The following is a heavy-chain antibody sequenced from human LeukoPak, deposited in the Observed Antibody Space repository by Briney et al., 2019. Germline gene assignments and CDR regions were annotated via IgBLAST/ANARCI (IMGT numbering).Heavy chain of an antibody. CDR2: IRNDGSIK. V-gene: IGHV3-30*02. CDR3: AEDWSNSRGSYFDY. D-gene: IGHD3-3*01. CDR1: GFTFSSFD. J-gene: IGHJ4*02. Sequence: GGSLRLSCAASGFTFSSFDMHWVRQAPGKGLEWVAFIRNDGSIKYYADSVQGRFTISRDNSKNTLYLQMNSLRPEDTAVYYCAEDWSNSRGSYFDYWGQGTLVTVSS.